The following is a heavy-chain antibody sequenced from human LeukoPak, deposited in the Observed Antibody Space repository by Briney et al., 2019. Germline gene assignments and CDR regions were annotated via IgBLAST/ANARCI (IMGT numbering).Heavy chain of an antibody. CDR2: INHSGST. CDR3: ARLNVLNNSVLHHFDR. D-gene: IGHD1/OR15-1a*01. V-gene: IGHV4-34*01. Sequence: SETLSLTCAVYGGSFSGYYWSWIRQPPGKGLEWIGEINHSGSTNYSPSLKSRVTISVDTSKNHFSLKLNSVTAADTAVYYCARLNVLNNSVLHHFDRWGQGTLVTVSS. J-gene: IGHJ4*02. CDR1: GGSFSGYY.